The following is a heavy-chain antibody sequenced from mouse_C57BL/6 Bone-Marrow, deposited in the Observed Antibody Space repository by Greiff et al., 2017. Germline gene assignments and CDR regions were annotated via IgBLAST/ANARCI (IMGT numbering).Heavy chain of an antibody. D-gene: IGHD2-2*01. Sequence: VQVVESGPELVKPGASVKISCKASGYAFSSSWMNWVKQRPGKGLEWIGRIYPGDGDTNYNGKFKGKATLTADKSSSTAYMQLSSLTSEDSAVXFCARGGYDAWFAYWGQGTLVTVSA. CDR3: ARGGYDAWFAY. V-gene: IGHV1-82*01. CDR2: IYPGDGDT. J-gene: IGHJ3*01. CDR1: GYAFSSSW.